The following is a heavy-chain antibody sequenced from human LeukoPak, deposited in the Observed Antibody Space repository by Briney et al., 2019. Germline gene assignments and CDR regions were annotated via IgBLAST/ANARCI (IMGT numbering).Heavy chain of an antibody. CDR2: VKQDGSDR. J-gene: IGHJ4*02. Sequence: GGSLRLSCAASGFTFRNYWMSWVRQAPGTGLEWVANVKQDGSDRNYVTSVRGRFTISRDNAESSLYLQMNSLRVEDTAVYYCVRNLAVAGTCFDSWGQGTLVTVSS. D-gene: IGHD6-19*01. CDR1: GFTFRNYW. V-gene: IGHV3-7*03. CDR3: VRNLAVAGTCFDS.